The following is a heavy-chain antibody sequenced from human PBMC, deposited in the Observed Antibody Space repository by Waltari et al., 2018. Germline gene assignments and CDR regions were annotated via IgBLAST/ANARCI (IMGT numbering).Heavy chain of an antibody. CDR3: AIRIAAAAPLVDYYYYGMDV. J-gene: IGHJ6*02. CDR2: IIPILGIA. Sequence: QVQLVQSGAEVKKPGSSVKVSCKASGGTFSSYAISWVRQAPGQGLEWMGRIIPILGIANYAQKFQGRVTITADKSTGTAYMELSSLGSEDTAVYYCAIRIAAAAPLVDYYYYGMDVWGQGTTVTVSS. D-gene: IGHD6-13*01. CDR1: GGTFSSYA. V-gene: IGHV1-69*09.